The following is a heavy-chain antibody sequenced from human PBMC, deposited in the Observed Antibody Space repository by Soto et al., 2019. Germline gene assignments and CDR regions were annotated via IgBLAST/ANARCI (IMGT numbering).Heavy chain of an antibody. CDR2: IYYSGST. D-gene: IGHD2-2*01. J-gene: IGHJ5*02. V-gene: IGHV4-59*01. CDR3: ARMAQYCSSTSCYVYWFDP. Sequence: SETMSLTCTVADGSISSYYGSWIRQKPGKGLEWIGYIYYSGSTNYNPSLKSRVTISVDTSKNQFSLKLSSVTAADTAVYYCARMAQYCSSTSCYVYWFDPWGQGTLVTVSS. CDR1: DGSISSYY.